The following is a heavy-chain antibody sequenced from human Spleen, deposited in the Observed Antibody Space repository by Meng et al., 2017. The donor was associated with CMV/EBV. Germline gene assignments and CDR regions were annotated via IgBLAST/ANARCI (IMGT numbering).Heavy chain of an antibody. V-gene: IGHV3-30*04. D-gene: IGHD6-19*01. CDR3: AKDLYSSGWSGYYYYGMDV. CDR2: ISYDGSNK. CDR1: GFTFSGYA. Sequence: GESLKISCAASGFTFSGYAMHWVRQAPGKGLEWVAVISYDGSNKYYADSVKGRFTISRDNSKNTLYLQMNSLRAEDTALYYCAKDLYSSGWSGYYYYGMDVWGQGTTVTVSS. J-gene: IGHJ6*02.